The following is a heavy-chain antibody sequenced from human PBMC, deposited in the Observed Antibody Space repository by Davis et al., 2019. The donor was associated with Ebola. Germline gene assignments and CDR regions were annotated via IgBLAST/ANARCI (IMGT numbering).Heavy chain of an antibody. CDR3: ARDRSMVRVDY. V-gene: IGHV3-21*01. CDR1: GFTFSSYS. Sequence: PGGSLRLSCAASGFTFSSYSMNWVRQAPGKGLEWVSSISSSSSYIYYADSVKGRFTISRDNSKNTLYLQMNSLRAEDTAVYYCARDRSMVRVDYWGQGTLVTVSS. J-gene: IGHJ4*02. D-gene: IGHD3-10*01. CDR2: ISSSSSYI.